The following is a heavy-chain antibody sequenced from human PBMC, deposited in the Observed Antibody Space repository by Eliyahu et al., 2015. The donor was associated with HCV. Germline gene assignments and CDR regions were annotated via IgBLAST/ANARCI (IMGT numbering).Heavy chain of an antibody. CDR1: GFTFXSYS. CDR2: ISXSSSTI. V-gene: IGHV3-48*01. Sequence: EVQLVESGGXLVQPGGSLRLSCAASGFTFXSYSMNWVRQAPGXGLEWVSSISXSSSTIYYADSVKGRFTISRDNAKNSLYLQMNSLRAEDTAVYYCARDGSGSYYGFDYWGQGTLVTVSS. CDR3: ARDGSGSYYGFDY. J-gene: IGHJ4*02. D-gene: IGHD3-10*01.